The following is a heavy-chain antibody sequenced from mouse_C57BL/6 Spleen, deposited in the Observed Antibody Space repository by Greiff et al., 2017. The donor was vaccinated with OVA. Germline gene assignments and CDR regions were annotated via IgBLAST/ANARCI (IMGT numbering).Heavy chain of an antibody. V-gene: IGHV1-39*01. J-gene: IGHJ1*03. CDR1: GYSFTDYN. D-gene: IGHD1-1*01. Sequence: VQLQQSGPELVKPGASVKISCKASGYSFTDYNMNWVKQSNGKSLEWIGVINPNYGTTSYNQKFKGKATLTVAQSSSTAYMHLNCLTSEDSAVYYCAREEFATRYFDVWGTGTTVTVSS. CDR2: INPNYGTT. CDR3: AREEFATRYFDV.